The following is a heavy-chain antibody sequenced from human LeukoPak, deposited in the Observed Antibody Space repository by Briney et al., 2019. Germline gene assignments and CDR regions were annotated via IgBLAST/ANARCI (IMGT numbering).Heavy chain of an antibody. CDR3: ARDPSGTYYPRVSGALDI. V-gene: IGHV3-21*01. CDR2: ISSISSYI. Sequence: GGSLRLSCAASGFTFSSYSMNWVRQAPGKGLEWVSSISSISSYIYYADSVKGRFTVSRDNAKNSLYLQMDSLRAEDTAVYYCARDPSGTYYPRVSGALDIWGQGTMVTVST. D-gene: IGHD1-26*01. CDR1: GFTFSSYS. J-gene: IGHJ3*02.